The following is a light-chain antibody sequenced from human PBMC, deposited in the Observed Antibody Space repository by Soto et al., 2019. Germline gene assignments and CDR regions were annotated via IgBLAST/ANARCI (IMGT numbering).Light chain of an antibody. CDR2: EGT. J-gene: IGLJ2*01. V-gene: IGLV2-23*01. CDR3: CSYAGSSTYVV. CDR1: SSDVGTYNL. Sequence: QSALTQPASVSGSPGQSITISCTGTSSDVGTYNLVSWYQQHPGKAPKLIISEGTEWPSGVSNRFSGSKSGNTASLTISGLQAEDEAHYYCCSYAGSSTYVVFGGGTKLTVL.